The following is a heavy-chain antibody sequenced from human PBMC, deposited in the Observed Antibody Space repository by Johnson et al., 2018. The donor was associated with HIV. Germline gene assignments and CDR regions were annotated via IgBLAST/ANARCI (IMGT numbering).Heavy chain of an antibody. CDR1: GFTFSSYA. Sequence: QVQLVESGGGVVQPGRSLRLSCAASGFTFSSYAMHWVRQAPGKGLEWVAVISYDGSNKYYADSVKGRFTISRDNSKNTLYLQMNSLRAEDTAVYYCGRDRGGVAEQSGAFDIWGQGTMVTVSS. D-gene: IGHD6-13*01. J-gene: IGHJ3*02. CDR2: ISYDGSNK. V-gene: IGHV3-30*04. CDR3: GRDRGGVAEQSGAFDI.